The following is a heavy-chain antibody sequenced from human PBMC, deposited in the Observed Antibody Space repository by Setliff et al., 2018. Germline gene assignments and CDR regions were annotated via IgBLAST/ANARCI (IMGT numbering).Heavy chain of an antibody. D-gene: IGHD3-22*01. CDR3: ARGRFYSDNPWVPPNSFDV. CDR2: ITSSGGDT. Sequence: GGSLRLSCAASGLTFSSYDMNWVRQAPGEGLEWVSTITSSGGDTYYADSVKGRFIVSRDNSKSTLYPQMDSLRAEDTAVYYCARGRFYSDNPWVPPNSFDVWGQGTMVTVSS. J-gene: IGHJ3*01. V-gene: IGHV3-23*01. CDR1: GLTFSSYD.